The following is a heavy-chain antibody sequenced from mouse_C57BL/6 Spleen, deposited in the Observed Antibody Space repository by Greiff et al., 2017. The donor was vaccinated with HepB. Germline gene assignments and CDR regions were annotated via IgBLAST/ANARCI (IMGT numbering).Heavy chain of an antibody. V-gene: IGHV1-80*01. CDR3: AREGDGYYVSPFAY. Sequence: VKVVESGAELVKPGASVKISCKASGYAFSSYWMNWVKQRPGKGLEWIGQIYPGDGDTNYNGKFKGKATLTADKSSSTAYMQLSSLTSEDSAVYFCAREGDGYYVSPFAYWGQGTLVTVSA. CDR1: GYAFSSYW. CDR2: IYPGDGDT. D-gene: IGHD2-3*01. J-gene: IGHJ3*01.